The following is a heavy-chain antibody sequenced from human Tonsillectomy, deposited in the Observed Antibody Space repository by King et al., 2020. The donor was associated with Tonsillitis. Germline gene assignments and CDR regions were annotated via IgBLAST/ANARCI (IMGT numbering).Heavy chain of an antibody. CDR1: GFTFSNAW. Sequence: QLVQSGGGLVKPGGSLRLSCAASGFTFSNAWMSWVRQAPGKGLEWVGRIKSKTDGGTTAYAAPVKGRFTISRDDSTNTLYLQMNSLKTEDTAVYYCTTALYPSGSTFDYWGQGTPVTVSS. CDR2: IKSKTDGGTT. D-gene: IGHD3-10*01. CDR3: TTALYPSGSTFDY. V-gene: IGHV3-15*01. J-gene: IGHJ4*02.